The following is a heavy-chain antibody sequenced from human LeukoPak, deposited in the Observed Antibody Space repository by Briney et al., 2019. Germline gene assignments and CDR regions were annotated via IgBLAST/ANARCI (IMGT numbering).Heavy chain of an antibody. CDR2: IYSGGST. CDR3: ARGGPAAGRFDY. V-gene: IGHV3-66*01. D-gene: IGHD6-13*01. J-gene: IGHJ4*02. Sequence: GGSLRLSCAASGFTFSNYAMSWVRQTPEKGLEWVSVIYSGGSTYYADSVKGRFTISRDNSKNTLYLQMNSLRAEDTAVYYCARGGPAAGRFDYWGQGTLVTVSS. CDR1: GFTFSNYA.